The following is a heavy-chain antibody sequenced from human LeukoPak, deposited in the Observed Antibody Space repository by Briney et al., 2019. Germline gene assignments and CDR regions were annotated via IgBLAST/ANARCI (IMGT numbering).Heavy chain of an antibody. CDR1: GFTFSSYW. CDR2: ISSDASST. CDR3: ARARGYYYDSFDY. Sequence: GGSLRLSCAASGFTFSSYWIHWVRQAPGEGLVWVSRISSDASSTSYADSVKGRFTISRDNAENTLFLQMNSLTAEDTAVYYCARARGYYYDSFDYWGQGTLVTISS. D-gene: IGHD3-22*01. V-gene: IGHV3-74*01. J-gene: IGHJ4*02.